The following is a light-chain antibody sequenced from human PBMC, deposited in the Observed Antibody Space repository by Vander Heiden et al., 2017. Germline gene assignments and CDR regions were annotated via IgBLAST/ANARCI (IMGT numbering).Light chain of an antibody. CDR2: DVS. CDR1: NSYVGSCNY. J-gene: IGLJ2*01. V-gene: IGLV2-14*03. Sequence: QSALTQHASVSGSTGQPHPISCTGANSYVGSCNYVSWYQQHPGKAPKLMIYDVSNRPSGGSNRFSGSKSGNTASLTISGLQADDEADYYCTSCTSSNTLIFGGGTKLTVL. CDR3: TSCTSSNTLI.